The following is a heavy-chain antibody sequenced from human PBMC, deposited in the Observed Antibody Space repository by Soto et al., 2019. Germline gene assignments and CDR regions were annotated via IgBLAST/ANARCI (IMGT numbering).Heavy chain of an antibody. D-gene: IGHD4-17*01. J-gene: IGHJ6*03. V-gene: IGHV3-23*01. Sequence: GGSLRLSCAASGFTFSSYALSWVRQAPGKGLEWVSAISGSSSSSYYADSVEGRFTISRDNSKNTLYLQMNSLRAEDTALYYSAKGRLPVDDYFYYMDVWGKGTTVTVSS. CDR1: GFTFSSYA. CDR2: ISGSSSSS. CDR3: AKGRLPVDDYFYYMDV.